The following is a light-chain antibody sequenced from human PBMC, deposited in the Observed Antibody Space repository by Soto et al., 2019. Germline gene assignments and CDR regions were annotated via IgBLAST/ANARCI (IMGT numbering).Light chain of an antibody. CDR1: QGIRDD. V-gene: IGKV1-17*01. Sequence: DIQMTQSPSSLSASVGDRVTITCRASQGIRDDLAWYQQKPGRAPKRLIYAASTLQSGVPSRFSGSGSGTEFTLTISSLNPEDIATYYCQQSYRTPITFGQGTRLEIK. CDR3: QQSYRTPIT. J-gene: IGKJ5*01. CDR2: AAS.